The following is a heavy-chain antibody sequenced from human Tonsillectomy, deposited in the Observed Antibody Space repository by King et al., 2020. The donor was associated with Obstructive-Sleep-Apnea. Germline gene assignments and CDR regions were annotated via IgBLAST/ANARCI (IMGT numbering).Heavy chain of an antibody. V-gene: IGHV3-49*03. CDR2: IRSKAYGGTT. CDR1: GFTFGDYA. CDR3: TRDSVWFGELLYSY. Sequence: EVQLVESGGGLVQPGRSLRLSCTASGFTFGDYAMSWFRLAPGKGLEWVGFIRSKAYGGTTEYAASVKGRFTISRDDSKSIAYLQMNSLKTEDTAVYYCTRDSVWFGELLYSYWGQGTLVTVSS. J-gene: IGHJ4*02. D-gene: IGHD3-10*01.